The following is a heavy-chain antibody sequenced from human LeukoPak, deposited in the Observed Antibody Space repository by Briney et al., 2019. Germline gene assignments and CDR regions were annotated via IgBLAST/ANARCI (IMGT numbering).Heavy chain of an antibody. J-gene: IGHJ4*02. CDR2: INVYNGKT. D-gene: IGHD3-22*01. Sequence: ASVTVSCKASGYTFTNYGISWVRQAPGQGLEWMAWINVYNGKTYYAQNFQGRVTVTTDTSTSTAYMELGNLRSDDTAVYYCARGQGYYYDSTGYVFDSWGQGTLVTVSS. V-gene: IGHV1-18*01. CDR3: ARGQGYYYDSTGYVFDS. CDR1: GYTFTNYG.